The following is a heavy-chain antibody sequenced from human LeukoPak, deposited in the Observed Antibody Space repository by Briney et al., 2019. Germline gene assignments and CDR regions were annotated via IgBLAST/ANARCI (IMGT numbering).Heavy chain of an antibody. D-gene: IGHD6-13*01. CDR1: GGSISSYY. Sequence: SQTLSLTCTVSGGSISSYYWSWIRQPPGKGLEWTGYIYYSGSTNYNPSLKSRVTISVDTSKNQFSLKLSSVTAADTAVYYCASSHGSQIAAASFDYWGQGTLVTVSS. V-gene: IGHV4-59*08. CDR3: ASSHGSQIAAASFDY. CDR2: IYYSGST. J-gene: IGHJ4*02.